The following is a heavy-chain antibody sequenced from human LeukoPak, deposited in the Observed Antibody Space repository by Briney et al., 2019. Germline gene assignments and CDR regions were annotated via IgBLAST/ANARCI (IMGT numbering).Heavy chain of an antibody. CDR1: GYTLISYG. J-gene: IGHJ4*02. Sequence: ASVTVPHKTSGYTLISYGITWARQAPGQGLEWMGWISAYNGDTNYAQKVRRRVTMTTDASTRTGHMELRSLRVDDTGVYYCARDAATLGMALAGKDYWGQGTLVTVAS. D-gene: IGHD6-19*01. CDR3: ARDAATLGMALAGKDY. V-gene: IGHV1-18*01. CDR2: ISAYNGDT.